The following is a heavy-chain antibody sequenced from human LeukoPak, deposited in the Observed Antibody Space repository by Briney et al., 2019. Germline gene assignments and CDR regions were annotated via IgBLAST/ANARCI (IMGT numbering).Heavy chain of an antibody. D-gene: IGHD1-26*01. Sequence: GGSLRLSCAVSGFNFMWMSWVRLAPGKGLEWVANINEDGTGKYYVDSVKGRFTLSRDTAENSLYLQMNSLRAEDTGIYYCAREFSGRSLNYWGQGTQVTVSS. CDR2: INEDGTGK. J-gene: IGHJ4*02. V-gene: IGHV3-7*01. CDR3: AREFSGRSLNY. CDR1: GFNFMW.